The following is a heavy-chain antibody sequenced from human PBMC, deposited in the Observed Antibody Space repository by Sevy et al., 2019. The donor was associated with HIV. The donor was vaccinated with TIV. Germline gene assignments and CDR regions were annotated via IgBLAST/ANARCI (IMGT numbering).Heavy chain of an antibody. CDR2: IRYDGSNK. Sequence: GGSLRLSCAASGFTFSSYGMHWVRQAPGKGLEWVAFIRYDGSNKYYADSVKGRFTISRDNSKNTLYLQMNSLRAEDTAVYYFAKDASGSYRGDDAFDIWGQGTMVTVSS. J-gene: IGHJ3*02. CDR3: AKDASGSYRGDDAFDI. D-gene: IGHD3-10*01. V-gene: IGHV3-30*02. CDR1: GFTFSSYG.